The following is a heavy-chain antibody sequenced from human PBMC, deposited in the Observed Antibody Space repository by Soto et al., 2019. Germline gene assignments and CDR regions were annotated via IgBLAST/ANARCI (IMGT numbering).Heavy chain of an antibody. V-gene: IGHV4-30-4*01. CDR1: GGSISSGDYY. J-gene: IGHJ4*02. CDR2: IYYSGST. D-gene: IGHD2-2*01. Sequence: SETLSLTCTVSGGSISSGDYYWSWIRQPPGKGLEWIGYIYYSGSTYYNPSLKSRVTISVDTSKNQFSLKLSSVTAADTAVYYCARDRRAPAAPFDYWGQGPLVTVSS. CDR3: ARDRRAPAAPFDY.